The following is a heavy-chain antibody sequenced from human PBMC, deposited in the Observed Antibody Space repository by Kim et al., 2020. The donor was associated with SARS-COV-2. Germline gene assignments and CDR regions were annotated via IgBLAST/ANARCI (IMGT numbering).Heavy chain of an antibody. CDR1: GFTFSNAW. Sequence: GGSLRLSCAASGFTFSNAWMSWVRQAPGKGLEWVGRIKSKTDGGTTDYAAPVKGRFTISRDDSKNTLYLQMNSLKTEDTAVYYCTTFGARVDFWSGYSRFDYWGQGTLVTVSS. V-gene: IGHV3-15*01. D-gene: IGHD3-3*01. CDR3: TTFGARVDFWSGYSRFDY. CDR2: IKSKTDGGTT. J-gene: IGHJ4*02.